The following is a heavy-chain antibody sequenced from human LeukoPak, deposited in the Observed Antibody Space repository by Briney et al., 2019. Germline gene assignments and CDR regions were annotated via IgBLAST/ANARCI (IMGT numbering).Heavy chain of an antibody. CDR2: IYYSGNT. V-gene: IGHV4-59*01. D-gene: IGHD3-22*01. CDR1: GGSISSYC. Sequence: SETLSLTGTVSGGSISSYCWSWIRQPPGKGLEWIGYIYYSGNTNYNPSLKSRVTISVDTSKNQFSLRLTSVTAADTAVYYCARSFAYYYYDNSGTWDAFDIWGQGTMVTVSS. CDR3: ARSFAYYYYDNSGTWDAFDI. J-gene: IGHJ3*02.